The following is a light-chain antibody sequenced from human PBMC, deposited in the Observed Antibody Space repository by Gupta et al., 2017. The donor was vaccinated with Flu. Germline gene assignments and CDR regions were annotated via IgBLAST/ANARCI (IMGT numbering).Light chain of an antibody. V-gene: IGKV1-5*03. J-gene: IGKJ1*01. CDR2: KAS. CDR1: QNSDSW. CDR3: QQYRSYPWT. Sequence: GDIVTITCRASQNSDSWLAWYQQKPGKAPKLLIYKASNLESGVPSRFSGSGSGTEFTLTISSLQPDDFATYYCQQYRSYPWTFGQGTTVEIQ.